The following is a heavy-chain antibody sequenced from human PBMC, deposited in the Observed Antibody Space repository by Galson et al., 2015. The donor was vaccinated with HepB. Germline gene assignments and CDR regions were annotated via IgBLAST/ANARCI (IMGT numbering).Heavy chain of an antibody. D-gene: IGHD1-26*01. Sequence: SVKVSCKASGYTFTGYDMSWVRQAPGQGLEWMGWINPNSGSTSYAQKFQGRVTMTTDTSTSTAYMELSSLRSDDTAVYYCARTFLAVNYYATEYNFVYWGQGTLVTVSS. J-gene: IGHJ4*02. CDR1: GYTFTGYD. CDR2: INPNSGST. V-gene: IGHV1-2*02. CDR3: ARTFLAVNYYATEYNFVY.